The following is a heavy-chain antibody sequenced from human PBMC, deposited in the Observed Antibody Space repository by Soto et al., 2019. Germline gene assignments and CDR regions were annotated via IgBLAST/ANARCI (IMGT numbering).Heavy chain of an antibody. D-gene: IGHD3-22*01. V-gene: IGHV1-69*13. CDR2: VIPIFGTA. J-gene: IGHJ4*02. CDR3: AMRYYYDSSGYAYFDY. Sequence: SVKVSCKASGGTFSSYAISWVRQAPGQGLEWMGGVIPIFGTANYAQKFQGRVTITADESTSTAYMELSSLRSEDTAVYYCAMRYYYDSSGYAYFDYWGQGTLVTVSS. CDR1: GGTFSSYA.